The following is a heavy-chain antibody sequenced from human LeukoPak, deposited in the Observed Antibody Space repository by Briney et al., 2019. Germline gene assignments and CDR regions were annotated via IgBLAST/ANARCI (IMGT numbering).Heavy chain of an antibody. CDR2: ISSSSSFT. V-gene: IGHV3-11*03. J-gene: IGHJ4*02. Sequence: GGSLRLSCAASGFTFSDYYMSWIRQAPGKGLEWVAYISSSSSFTNQADSVKGRFTISRDNAKNSLYLQMNSLRADDTAVYYCARQGVTYGDYVLFDSWGQGTLVTVSS. CDR1: GFTFSDYY. D-gene: IGHD4-17*01. CDR3: ARQGVTYGDYVLFDS.